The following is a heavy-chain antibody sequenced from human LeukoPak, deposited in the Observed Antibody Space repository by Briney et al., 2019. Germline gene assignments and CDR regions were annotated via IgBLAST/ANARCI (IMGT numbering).Heavy chain of an antibody. CDR2: ISGSGGST. CDR3: ARGGRARRDGHFDN. CDR1: GFAFSSYA. J-gene: IGHJ4*02. Sequence: PGGSLRLSCAASGFAFSSYAMSWVRQAPGKGLEWVSAISGSGGSTYYADSVKGRFTISRDNSKNTLYLQMNSLRAEDTAVYYCARGGRARRDGHFDNWGQGSLVTVSS. D-gene: IGHD5-24*01. V-gene: IGHV3-23*01.